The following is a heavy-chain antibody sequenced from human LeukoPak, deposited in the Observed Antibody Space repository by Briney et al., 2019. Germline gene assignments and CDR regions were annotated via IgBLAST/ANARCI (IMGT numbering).Heavy chain of an antibody. CDR1: GGSLSSYY. V-gene: IGHV4-59*01. D-gene: IGHD2-21*02. CDR3: ARDVYCGGDCSYLDS. J-gene: IGHJ4*02. Sequence: TSETLSLTCTVSGGSLSSYYWSWTRQPPGKGLEWLGYIYSSGSTNYNPSLRSRVTISLDTSKNQFSLKLSSVTAADTAVYYCARDVYCGGDCSYLDSWGQGTLVTVSS. CDR2: IYSSGST.